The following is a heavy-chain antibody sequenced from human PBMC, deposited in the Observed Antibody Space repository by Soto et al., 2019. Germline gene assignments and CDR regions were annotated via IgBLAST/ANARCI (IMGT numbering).Heavy chain of an antibody. Sequence: PGGSLRLSCAASGFTFSSYGMHWVRQAPGKGLEWVAVIWYDGSNKYYADSVKGRFTISRDNSKNTLYLQMNSLRAEDTAVYYCARDLKYCSSTSCYIDGWFDPWGQGTLVTVSS. V-gene: IGHV3-33*01. CDR3: ARDLKYCSSTSCYIDGWFDP. CDR2: IWYDGSNK. J-gene: IGHJ5*02. CDR1: GFTFSSYG. D-gene: IGHD2-2*02.